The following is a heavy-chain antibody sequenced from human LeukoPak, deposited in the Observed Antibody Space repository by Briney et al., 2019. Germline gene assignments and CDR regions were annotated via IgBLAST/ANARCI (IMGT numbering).Heavy chain of an antibody. J-gene: IGHJ5*02. CDR2: INPSGGST. Sequence: ASVKVSCKASGYTFTSYGISWVRQAPGQGLEWMGIINPSGGSTSYAQKFQGRVTMTRDTSTSTVYMELSSLRSEDTAVYYCARSEYNSSWSGWFDPWGQGTLVTVSS. V-gene: IGHV1-46*01. D-gene: IGHD6-13*01. CDR3: ARSEYNSSWSGWFDP. CDR1: GYTFTSYG.